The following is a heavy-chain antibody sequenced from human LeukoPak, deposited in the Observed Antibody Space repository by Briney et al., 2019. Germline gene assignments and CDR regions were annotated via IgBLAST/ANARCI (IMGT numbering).Heavy chain of an antibody. D-gene: IGHD2-15*01. V-gene: IGHV5-51*01. Sequence: GESLKISCKGSGYSFTSYWIGWVRQMPGKGLEWMGIIYPGDSDTRYSPSFQGQVTISADKSISTAYLQWSSLKASDTAMYYCARQRGGYSLIGYYYYGMDVWGQGTTVTVSS. J-gene: IGHJ6*02. CDR1: GYSFTSYW. CDR2: IYPGDSDT. CDR3: ARQRGGYSLIGYYYYGMDV.